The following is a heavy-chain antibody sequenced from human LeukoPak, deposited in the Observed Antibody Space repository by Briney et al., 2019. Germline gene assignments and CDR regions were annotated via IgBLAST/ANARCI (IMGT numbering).Heavy chain of an antibody. Sequence: GGSLRLSCAASGFPFDDYAMHWGRQAPGKGLEWGSGIRWSTDSVGYADSVRGRFTISRDKAKNSMYLQMNSLRGEDTALYYCVKDFGQTTAAIAYWGQGSLVTASS. CDR1: GFPFDDYA. J-gene: IGHJ4*02. CDR2: IRWSTDSV. V-gene: IGHV3-9*01. CDR3: VKDFGQTTAAIAY. D-gene: IGHD2-2*01.